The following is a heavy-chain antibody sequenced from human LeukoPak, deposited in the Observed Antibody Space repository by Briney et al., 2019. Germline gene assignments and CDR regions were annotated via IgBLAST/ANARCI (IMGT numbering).Heavy chain of an antibody. CDR1: GFTFSSYE. CDR3: ARDYSSGWFDY. J-gene: IGHJ4*02. D-gene: IGHD6-19*01. CDR2: ISSSGSTI. V-gene: IGHV3-48*03. Sequence: GGSLRLSCAASGFTFSSYEMNWVRQAPGKGLEWVSYISSSGSTIYYADSVKGRFTISRDNAKNSLYLQMNSLRAEDTAVYYCARDYSSGWFDYWGKGTRVTVSS.